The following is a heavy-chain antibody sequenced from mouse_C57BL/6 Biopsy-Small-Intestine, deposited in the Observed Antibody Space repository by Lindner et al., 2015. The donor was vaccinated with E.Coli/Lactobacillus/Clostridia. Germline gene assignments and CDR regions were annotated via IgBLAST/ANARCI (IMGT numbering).Heavy chain of an antibody. CDR2: IWTIGRT. J-gene: IGHJ3*01. CDR3: ASARGDGSFAY. Sequence: VQLQESGPGLVAPSQSLTITCTVSGFSLTSFGVDWVRQSPGKGLEWLGVIWTIGRTNYNSALRSRLSISKDNSRGQVFLKMDSLQTDDTAMYYCASARGDGSFAYWGQGTLVTVSA. D-gene: IGHD2-3*01. V-gene: IGHV2-6*01. CDR1: GFSLTSFG.